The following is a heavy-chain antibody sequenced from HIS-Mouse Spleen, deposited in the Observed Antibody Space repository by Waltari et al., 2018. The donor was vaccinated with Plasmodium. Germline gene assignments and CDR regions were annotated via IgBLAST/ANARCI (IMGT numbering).Heavy chain of an antibody. J-gene: IGHJ6*02. CDR1: GFTFSTYG. Sequence: QVQLVASGGGVVQPGRSLRLPCAASGFTFSTYGMHWVRQAPGKGLEWVAVISYDGSNKYYADSVKGRFTISRDNSKNTLYLQMNSLRAEDTAVYYCAIAYGMDVWGQGTTVTVSS. CDR3: AIAYGMDV. V-gene: IGHV3-30*03. CDR2: ISYDGSNK.